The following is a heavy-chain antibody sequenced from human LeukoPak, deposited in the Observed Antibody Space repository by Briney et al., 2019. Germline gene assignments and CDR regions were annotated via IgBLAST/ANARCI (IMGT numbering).Heavy chain of an antibody. V-gene: IGHV3-30*02. CDR1: GFTFSSYG. J-gene: IGHJ6*03. CDR3: ARVPRSHYYYYYMDV. Sequence: PGGSLRLSCAASGFTFSSYGMHWVRQAPGKGLEWVAFIRYDGSNKYYADSVKGRFTISRDNSKNTLYLQMNSLRAEDTAVYYCARVPRSHYYYYYMDVWGKGTTVTVSS. CDR2: IRYDGSNK.